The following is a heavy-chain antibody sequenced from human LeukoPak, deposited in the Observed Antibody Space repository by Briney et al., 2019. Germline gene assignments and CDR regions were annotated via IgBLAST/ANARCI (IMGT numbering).Heavy chain of an antibody. Sequence: SETLSLTCAVYGGSFSGYYWSWIRQPPGKGLEWIGEINHSGSTNYNPSLKSRVTISVDTSKNQFSLKLSSVTAADTAVYYCARCRDGYNLYWYFDLWGRGTLVTVSS. D-gene: IGHD5-24*01. CDR1: GGSFSGYY. V-gene: IGHV4-34*01. J-gene: IGHJ2*01. CDR2: INHSGST. CDR3: ARCRDGYNLYWYFDL.